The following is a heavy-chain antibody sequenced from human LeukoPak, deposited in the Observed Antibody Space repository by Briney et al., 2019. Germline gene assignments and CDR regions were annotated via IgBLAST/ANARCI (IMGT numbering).Heavy chain of an antibody. CDR3: ARAPFWGSGMDV. J-gene: IGHJ6*02. Sequence: PSETLSLTCTDSGGSISSYYWSWIRQPPGKGLEWIGYIYYSGSTNYNPSLKSRVTISVDTSKNQFSLKLSSVTAADTAVYYCARAPFWGSGMDVWGQGTTVTVSS. CDR2: IYYSGST. V-gene: IGHV4-59*01. CDR1: GGSISSYY. D-gene: IGHD3-16*01.